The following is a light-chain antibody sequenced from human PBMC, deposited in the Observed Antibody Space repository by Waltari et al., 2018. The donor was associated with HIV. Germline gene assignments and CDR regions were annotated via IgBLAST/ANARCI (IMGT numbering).Light chain of an antibody. CDR1: RNIGGN. J-gene: IGKJ1*01. CDR3: QQYARSPWT. Sequence: ILMTQSPVTLSVSPGETATLSCRASRNIGGNLAWYQQKPGQAPRLLIYGASTRAADIPDRFTGSGSGTDFTLTIDTLEPEDFAVYYCQQYARSPWTFGQGTKVEIK. CDR2: GAS. V-gene: IGKV3-20*01.